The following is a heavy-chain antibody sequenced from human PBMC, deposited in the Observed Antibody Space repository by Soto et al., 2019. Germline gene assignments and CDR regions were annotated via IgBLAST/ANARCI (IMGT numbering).Heavy chain of an antibody. CDR2: IYHSGST. Sequence: QLQLQESGSGLVKPSQTLSLTCAVSGGSISSGGYSWSWIRQPPGTGLEWIGYIYHSGSTYYNPSLKSRVTISVDRSKHQFSLKLSSVTAADTAVYYCASAGGLGAVAADYWGQGTLVTVSS. D-gene: IGHD6-19*01. CDR3: ASAGGLGAVAADY. J-gene: IGHJ4*02. V-gene: IGHV4-30-2*01. CDR1: GGSISSGGYS.